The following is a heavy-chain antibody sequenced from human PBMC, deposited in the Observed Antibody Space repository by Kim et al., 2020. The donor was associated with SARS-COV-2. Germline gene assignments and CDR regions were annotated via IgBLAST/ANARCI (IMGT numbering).Heavy chain of an antibody. D-gene: IGHD3-22*01. V-gene: IGHV3-30*18. Sequence: GGSLRLSCAASGFTFSSYGMHWVRQAPGKGLEWVAVISYDGSNKYYADSVKGRFTISRDNSKNTLYLQMNSLRAEDTAVYYCAKERGMYYYDSSGYGFDPWGQGTLVTVSS. CDR2: ISYDGSNK. CDR3: AKERGMYYYDSSGYGFDP. CDR1: GFTFSSYG. J-gene: IGHJ5*02.